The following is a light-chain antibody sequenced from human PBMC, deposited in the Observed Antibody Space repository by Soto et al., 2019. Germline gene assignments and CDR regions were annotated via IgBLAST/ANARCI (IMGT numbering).Light chain of an antibody. J-gene: IGKJ5*01. V-gene: IGKV3-20*01. CDR2: GAS. CDR3: QQYGSSPTVT. CDR1: QSIGSN. Sequence: IVMTQSPATLSVSPGERATLSCRASQSIGSNLAWYQQKPGQAPRLLIYGASSRATGIPDRFSGSGPGTDFTLTISRLEPEDFAVYYCQQYGSSPTVTFGQGTRLETK.